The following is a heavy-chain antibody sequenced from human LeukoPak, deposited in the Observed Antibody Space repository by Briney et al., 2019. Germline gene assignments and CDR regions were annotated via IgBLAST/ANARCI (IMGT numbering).Heavy chain of an antibody. D-gene: IGHD3-3*01. CDR1: GFTFSSYA. V-gene: IGHV3-23*01. CDR2: ISGSGGST. Sequence: PGGSLRLSCAASGFTFSSYAMSWVRQAPGKGLEWVSAISGSGGSTYYADSVKGRFTISRDNSKNTLYLQMNSLRAEDTAVYYCAKDEWEWLSPDYFDYWGQGTLVTVSS. J-gene: IGHJ4*02. CDR3: AKDEWEWLSPDYFDY.